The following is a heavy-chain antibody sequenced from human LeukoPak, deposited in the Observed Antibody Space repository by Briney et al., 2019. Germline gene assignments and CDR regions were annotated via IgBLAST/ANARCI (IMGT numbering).Heavy chain of an antibody. D-gene: IGHD1-26*01. CDR2: IYHIGST. J-gene: IGHJ3*02. CDR1: GYSISSGYY. Sequence: SETLSLTCAVSGYSISSGYYWGWIRQPPRQGLEWSGSIYHIGSTYYTPTLQSRVTISADTSTNQFYLQLSSVTSADTAVYYCARRKWGLAFDIWGQGTMVTVSS. V-gene: IGHV4-38-2*01. CDR3: ARRKWGLAFDI.